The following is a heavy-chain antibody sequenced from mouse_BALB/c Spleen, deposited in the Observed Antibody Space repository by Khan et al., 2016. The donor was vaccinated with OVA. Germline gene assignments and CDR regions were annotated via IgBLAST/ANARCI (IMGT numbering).Heavy chain of an antibody. CDR1: GYSITSGYA. V-gene: IGHV3-2*02. D-gene: IGHD1-1*01. J-gene: IGHJ2*01. CDR2: ISYSGFT. Sequence: EVQLQESGPGLVKPSQSLYLTCTVTGYSITSGYAWNWIQQFPGNILEWMGYISYSGFTNYNPSLKSRISITRDTSNNQFFLQLSYVTSEDTATYYCARSNYYGYYFDYWGQGAALTVSS. CDR3: ARSNYYGYYFDY.